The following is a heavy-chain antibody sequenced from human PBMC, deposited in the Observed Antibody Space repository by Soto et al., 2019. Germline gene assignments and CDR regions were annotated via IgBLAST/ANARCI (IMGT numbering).Heavy chain of an antibody. CDR3: ASWRGYFDWLYKRETDDAFDI. CDR2: ISAYNGNT. V-gene: IGHV1-18*01. CDR1: GYTFTSYG. D-gene: IGHD3-9*01. Sequence: QVQLVQSGAEVKKPGASVKVSCKASGYTFTSYGISWVRQAPGQGLEWMGWISAYNGNTNYAQKLQGRVTMTTDTSTSTAYMELRSLRSDDTAVYYCASWRGYFDWLYKRETDDAFDIWGQGTMVTVSS. J-gene: IGHJ3*02.